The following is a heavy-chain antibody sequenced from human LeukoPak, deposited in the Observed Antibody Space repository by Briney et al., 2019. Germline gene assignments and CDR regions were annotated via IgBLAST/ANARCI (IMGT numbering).Heavy chain of an antibody. D-gene: IGHD3-3*01. V-gene: IGHV4-59*01. Sequence: PSETLSLTCTVSGGSISSYYWSWIRQPPGKGLEWIGYIYYSGSTNYNPSLKSRVTISVDTSKNQFSLKLSSVTAADTAVYYCARSPVLRFLEWPYFGYWGQGTLVTVSS. CDR3: ARSPVLRFLEWPYFGY. CDR2: IYYSGST. CDR1: GGSISSYY. J-gene: IGHJ4*02.